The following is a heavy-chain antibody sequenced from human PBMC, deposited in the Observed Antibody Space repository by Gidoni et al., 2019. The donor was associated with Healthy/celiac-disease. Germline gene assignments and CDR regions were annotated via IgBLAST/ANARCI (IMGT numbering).Heavy chain of an antibody. CDR1: GFTFSSYA. CDR2: ISYDGSNK. V-gene: IGHV3-30-3*01. Sequence: QVQLVESGGGVVQPGRSLRLSCAASGFTFSSYAMTWVRQAPGKGLEWLAVISYDGSNKYYADSVKGRFTISRDNSKNTLYLQMNSLRAEDTAVYYCARDLEGKPDYSNYYYGMDVWGQGTTVTVSS. D-gene: IGHD4-4*01. J-gene: IGHJ6*02. CDR3: ARDLEGKPDYSNYYYGMDV.